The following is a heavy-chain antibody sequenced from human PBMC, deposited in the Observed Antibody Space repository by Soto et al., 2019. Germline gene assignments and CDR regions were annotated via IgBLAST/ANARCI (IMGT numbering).Heavy chain of an antibody. CDR1: GFTLRNYA. J-gene: IGHJ4*02. V-gene: IGHV3-23*01. D-gene: IGHD1-20*01. CDR3: ATDNNDYNWDDRPPFDY. CDR2: ISANDVGT. Sequence: EVQLLESGGGVVQPGGSLRLSCEASGFTLRNYAMTWIRQAPGKGLEWVSLISANDVGTYYAESVKTRFTISTDQSRKSVYLQIDSLRADDTAIYYCATDNNDYNWDDRPPFDYWGQGTLVTVSS.